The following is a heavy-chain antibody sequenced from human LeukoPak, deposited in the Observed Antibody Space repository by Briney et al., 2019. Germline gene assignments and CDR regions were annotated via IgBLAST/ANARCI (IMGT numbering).Heavy chain of an antibody. CDR1: GFTFSSYS. Sequence: GGSLRLSCAASGFTFSSYSMNWVRQAPGKGLEWVSYISSSSSTIYYADPVKGRFTISRDNAKNSLYLQMNGLRAEDTAVYYCARDRIAVAGPDYFDYWGQGTLVTVSS. CDR3: ARDRIAVAGPDYFDY. D-gene: IGHD6-19*01. CDR2: ISSSSSTI. J-gene: IGHJ4*02. V-gene: IGHV3-48*01.